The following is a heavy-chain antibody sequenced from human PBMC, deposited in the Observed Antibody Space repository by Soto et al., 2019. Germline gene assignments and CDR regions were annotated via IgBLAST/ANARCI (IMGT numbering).Heavy chain of an antibody. V-gene: IGHV4-31*03. CDR2: IYYSGST. J-gene: IGHJ4*02. D-gene: IGHD4-4*01. Sequence: SETLSLTCTVSGGSISSGGYYWSWIRQHPGKGLEWIGYIYYSGSTYYNPSLKSRVTISVDTSKNQFSLKLSSVTAADTAVYYCTTDLGMTTVTTSGHPPVFWGQGTLVTVSS. CDR1: GGSISSGGYY. CDR3: TTDLGMTTVTTSGHPPVF.